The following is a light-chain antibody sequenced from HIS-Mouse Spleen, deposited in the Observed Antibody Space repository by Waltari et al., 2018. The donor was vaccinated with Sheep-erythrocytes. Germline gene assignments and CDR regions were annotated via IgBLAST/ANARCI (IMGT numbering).Light chain of an antibody. CDR1: KLGDKY. J-gene: IGLJ2*01. V-gene: IGLV3-1*01. Sequence: SYELTQPPSVSVSPGQTASITCSGDKLGDKYACWYQQKPGQSPVLVIYQDSKRPSGIPARFSGSNYGNTATLTISGTQAMDEADYYCQAWDSSTAYVVFGGGTKLTVL. CDR3: QAWDSSTAYVV. CDR2: QDS.